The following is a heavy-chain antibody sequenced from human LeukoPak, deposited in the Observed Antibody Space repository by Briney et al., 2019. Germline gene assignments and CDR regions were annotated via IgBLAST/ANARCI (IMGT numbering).Heavy chain of an antibody. CDR1: GYTFTDHF. CDR3: AREGRWLTNWFDP. Sequence: ASVKVSCKTSGYTFTDHFIQWVRQAPGQGLEWMGWINPNSGGTKIPQKFQGRVTMTRDTSITTVHMDLTGLTFDDTAVYYCAREGRWLTNWFDPWGQGTLVTVSS. CDR2: INPNSGGT. D-gene: IGHD5-24*01. V-gene: IGHV1-2*02. J-gene: IGHJ5*02.